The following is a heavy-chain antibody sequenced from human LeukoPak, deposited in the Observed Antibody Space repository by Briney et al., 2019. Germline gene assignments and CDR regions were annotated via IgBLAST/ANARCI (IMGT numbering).Heavy chain of an antibody. CDR3: ARDLLYCSGGSCQDAFDI. CDR1: GYSIRSGYY. Sequence: SETLSLTCTVSGYSIRSGYYWGWIRQPPGKGLEWIGSIYHSGSTYYNPSLKSRVTISVDTSKNQFSLKLSSVTAADTAVYYCARDLLYCSGGSCQDAFDIWGQGTMVTVSS. V-gene: IGHV4-38-2*02. CDR2: IYHSGST. D-gene: IGHD2-15*01. J-gene: IGHJ3*02.